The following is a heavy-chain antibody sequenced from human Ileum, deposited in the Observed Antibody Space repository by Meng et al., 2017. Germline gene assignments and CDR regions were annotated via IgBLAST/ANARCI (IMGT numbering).Heavy chain of an antibody. J-gene: IGHJ4*02. CDR2: ISSTSGYI. CDR3: ASDY. CDR1: GFTFSSYS. Sequence: VQLVGSGGGLVKPGGSLRLSCAASGFTFSSYSMNGVRQAPGNGLEWVSSISSTSGYIYYADSVKGRFTISRDNAKNSLYLQMNSLRAEDTAVYYCASDYWGQGTLVTVSS. V-gene: IGHV3-21*01.